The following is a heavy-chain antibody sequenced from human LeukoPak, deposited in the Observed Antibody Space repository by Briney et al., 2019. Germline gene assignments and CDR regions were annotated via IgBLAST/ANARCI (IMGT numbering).Heavy chain of an antibody. CDR2: IAPILGLA. Sequence: SVKVSCKASGGTFSSYAINWVRQAPGQGLEWMGRIAPILGLAIYAQNFQGRVTITADKSTSTAYMELSSLRSEDTAVYYCARVVPYCSSTSCYLDYWGQGTLVTVSS. D-gene: IGHD2-2*01. J-gene: IGHJ4*02. CDR1: GGTFSSYA. V-gene: IGHV1-69*04. CDR3: ARVVPYCSSTSCYLDY.